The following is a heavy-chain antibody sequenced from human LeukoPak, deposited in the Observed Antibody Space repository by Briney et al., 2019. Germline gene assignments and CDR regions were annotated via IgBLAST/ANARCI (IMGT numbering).Heavy chain of an antibody. V-gene: IGHV1-69*01. Sequence: SVKVSCKASGGTFSSYAISWVRQAPGQGLEGMGGIIPIFGTANNAQKFQGRGTITAAESTSTAYMKLSSLRSEDTAVYYCARVSSLYSSSWNFDYWGQGTVVTVSS. J-gene: IGHJ4*02. CDR2: IIPIFGTA. CDR3: ARVSSLYSSSWNFDY. D-gene: IGHD6-13*01. CDR1: GGTFSSYA.